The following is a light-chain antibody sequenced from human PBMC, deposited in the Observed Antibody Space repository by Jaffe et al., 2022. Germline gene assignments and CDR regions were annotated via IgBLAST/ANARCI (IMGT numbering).Light chain of an antibody. Sequence: QSALTQPASVSGSPGQSITISCAGTSSDVGYYNYVSWYQQHPGKAPKLMIYEVSNRPSGVSNRFSGSKSGNTASLTISGLQAEDEADYYCSSYTSSSTRNVFGTGTKVTVL. J-gene: IGLJ1*01. CDR2: EVS. CDR3: SSYTSSSTRNV. V-gene: IGLV2-14*01. CDR1: SSDVGYYNY.